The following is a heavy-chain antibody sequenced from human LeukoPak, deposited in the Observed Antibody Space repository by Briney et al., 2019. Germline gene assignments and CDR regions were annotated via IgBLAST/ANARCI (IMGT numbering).Heavy chain of an antibody. V-gene: IGHV3-23*02. J-gene: IGHJ5*01. CDR3: AKEPREYCSSTSCPNWFDS. CDR2: IRASGNTT. D-gene: IGHD2-2*01. Sequence: GGSLRLSCAASGFTFNNYAMSWVRQAPGEGLEWVSAIRASGNTTYYEESVKGRFNISRENSETTLFLQMNSLRAEDTAVYYCAKEPREYCSSTSCPNWFDSWGQGTLVTVSS. CDR1: GFTFNNYA.